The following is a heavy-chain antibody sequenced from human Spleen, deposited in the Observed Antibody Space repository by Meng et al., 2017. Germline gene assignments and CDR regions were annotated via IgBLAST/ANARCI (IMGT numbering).Heavy chain of an antibody. CDR3: ARAYSSAWLIDY. J-gene: IGHJ4*02. CDR1: GGSFISGAYY. D-gene: IGHD6-13*01. CDR2: MHNSGNT. V-gene: IGHV4-31*03. Sequence: SETLSLTCSVSGGSFISGAYYWTWIRQAPGKGLEWIGYMHNSGNTSYNPSLKSRVTVSVDTSKHQFSLKLTSMTAADTAVYFCARAYSSAWLIDYWGQGTLVTVSS.